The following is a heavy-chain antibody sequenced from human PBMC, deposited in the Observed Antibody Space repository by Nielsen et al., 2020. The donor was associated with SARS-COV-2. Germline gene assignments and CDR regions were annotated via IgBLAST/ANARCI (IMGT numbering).Heavy chain of an antibody. CDR3: ARDRDDSSSWYYYGMDV. V-gene: IGHV3-21*01. CDR1: GFTFSSYS. J-gene: IGHJ6*02. Sequence: GESLKISCAASGFTFSSYSMNWVRQAPGKGLEWVSSISSSSSYIYYADSVKGRFTISRDNSKNTLYLQMNSLRAEDTAVYYCARDRDDSSSWYYYGMDVWGQGTTVTVSS. D-gene: IGHD6-13*01. CDR2: ISSSSSYI.